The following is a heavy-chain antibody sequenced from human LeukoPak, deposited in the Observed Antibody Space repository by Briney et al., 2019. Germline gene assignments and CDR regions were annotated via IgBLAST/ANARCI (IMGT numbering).Heavy chain of an antibody. CDR1: GFTFSDYY. J-gene: IGHJ4*01. V-gene: IGHV3-11*01. Sequence: NPGGSLRLSRAASGFTFSDYYMSWIRQAPGKGLEWVSYICDSGRTIYYADSVKGRFTISRDNAKNSVYLQMNNLRAEDTAVYYCARYRLGDYDNSGDYDKWGQGTLVTVSS. CDR3: ARYRLGDYDNSGDYDK. D-gene: IGHD3-22*01. CDR2: ICDSGRTI.